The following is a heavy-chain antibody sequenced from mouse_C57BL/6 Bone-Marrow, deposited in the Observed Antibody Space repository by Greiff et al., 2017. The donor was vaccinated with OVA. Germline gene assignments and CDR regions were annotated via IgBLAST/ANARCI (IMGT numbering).Heavy chain of an antibody. CDR1: GYTFTNYW. Sequence: VMLVESGAELVRPGTSVKMSCKASGYTFTNYWIGWAKQRPGHGLEWIGDIYPGGGYTNYNEKFKGKATLTADKSSRTAYMQFSSLTSEDSAIYYCARWTNYYGSSHWYFDVWGTGTTVTVSS. J-gene: IGHJ1*03. CDR2: IYPGGGYT. D-gene: IGHD1-1*01. V-gene: IGHV1-63*01. CDR3: ARWTNYYGSSHWYFDV.